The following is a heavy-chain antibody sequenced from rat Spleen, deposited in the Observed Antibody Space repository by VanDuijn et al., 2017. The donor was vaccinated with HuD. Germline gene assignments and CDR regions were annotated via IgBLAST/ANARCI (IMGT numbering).Heavy chain of an antibody. J-gene: IGHJ2*01. V-gene: IGHV5-17*01. CDR3: ARQSLGTSAEY. CDR1: GFTFSDYT. CDR2: ISSGGSGT. D-gene: IGHD1-12*02. Sequence: EVQLVESGGGLVQPGRSLKLSCAASGFTFSDYTMAWVRQAPKKGLEWVASISSGGSGTYYPDSVKGRFTISRDNAKSTLYLQMDSLISEDTASYYCARQSLGTSAEYWGQGVMVTVSS.